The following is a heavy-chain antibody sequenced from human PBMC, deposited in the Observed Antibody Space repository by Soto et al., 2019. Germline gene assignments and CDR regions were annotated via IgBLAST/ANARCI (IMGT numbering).Heavy chain of an antibody. V-gene: IGHV4-39*01. CDR2: IYYSGST. J-gene: IGHJ5*02. CDR3: ARHRARNWFDP. Sequence: SETLSLTCIVSGGSISSSSYYWGWIRQPPGKGLEWIGSIYYSGSTYYNPSLKSRVTISVDTSKNQFSLKLSSVTAPDTAVFYCARHRARNWFDPWGQGTLVTVSS. D-gene: IGHD6-6*01. CDR1: GGSISSSSYY.